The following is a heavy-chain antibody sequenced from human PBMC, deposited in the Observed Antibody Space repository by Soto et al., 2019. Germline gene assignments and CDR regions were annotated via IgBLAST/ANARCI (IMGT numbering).Heavy chain of an antibody. V-gene: IGHV4-39*01. J-gene: IGHJ5*02. CDR2: IFYAGNT. CDR1: GGSISSSRSY. CDR3: ARQAAAPGIDLWFDP. Sequence: QLQLQESGPGLVKPSETLSLTCNVSGGSISSSRSYWAWFRQPPGKELEWIANIFYAGNTYYNPSLKRRVTGSVDTAKNQFARKLDSVTAADTAVYYCARQAAAPGIDLWFDPWGQGTLVTVSS. D-gene: IGHD6-13*01.